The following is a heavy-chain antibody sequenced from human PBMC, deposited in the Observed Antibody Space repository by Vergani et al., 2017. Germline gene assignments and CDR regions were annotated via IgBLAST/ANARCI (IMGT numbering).Heavy chain of an antibody. CDR1: GYTFTDHY. Sequence: EVQLVQSGAEVKKPGATMKISCKVSGYTFTDHYMHWVKQAPGKGLEWMGLVDPEDGETIYAEKFKGRVTIAADTSTDTAHLELSSLRSDDTAVYYCARCIHDILTGYYPSYYYYGMDVWGQGTTVTVSS. CDR3: ARCIHDILTGYYPSYYYYGMDV. V-gene: IGHV1-69-2*01. D-gene: IGHD3-9*01. CDR2: VDPEDGET. J-gene: IGHJ6*02.